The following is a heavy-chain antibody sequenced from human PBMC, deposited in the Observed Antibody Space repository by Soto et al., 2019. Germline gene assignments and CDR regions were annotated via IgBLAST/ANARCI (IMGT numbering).Heavy chain of an antibody. CDR1: GYTFTGHY. V-gene: IGHV1-2*02. CDR2: IGPESGAT. D-gene: IGHD1-26*01. CDR3: GRGRSGQIVVFY. Sequence: AASVKVSCKASGYTFTGHYIHWVRQAPEQGPEWMGEIGPESGATRYAQKFQGRVTMTRDLSITTVYMELNNLSPDDTAVYYCGRGRSGQIVVFYWCQGTPLTVSS. J-gene: IGHJ4*02.